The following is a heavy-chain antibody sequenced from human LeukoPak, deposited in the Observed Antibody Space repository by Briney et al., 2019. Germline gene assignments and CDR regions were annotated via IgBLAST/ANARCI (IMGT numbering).Heavy chain of an antibody. CDR3: ARFKSGGFDYFDS. V-gene: IGHV4-61*01. Sequence: PSETLSLTCSVSGARLTNPTYFQWSWFRLPPGKGLEFIGKIFASGTAALTPSLKSRVTMSLDTSKNEFSLRLTSVTAEDSAVYYCARFKSGGFDYFDSWRQGTLVTVSS. CDR1: GARLTNPTYF. J-gene: IGHJ4*02. CDR2: IFASGTA. D-gene: IGHD2-15*01.